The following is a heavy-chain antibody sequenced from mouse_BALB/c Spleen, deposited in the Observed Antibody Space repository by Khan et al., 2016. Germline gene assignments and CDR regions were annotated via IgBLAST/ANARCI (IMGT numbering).Heavy chain of an antibody. CDR1: GFTFSDFY. V-gene: IGHV5-4*02. CDR3: ARASKTFTCGFFDV. CDR2: ISHGGRYT. D-gene: IGHD2-5*01. J-gene: IGHJ1*01. Sequence: EVELVESGGGLVKPGGSLKLSCAASGFTFSDFYMYWLRQTPEKRLEWVATISHGGRYTYYPASVQGRFTISRDHANDNLYLQMTSLTSEDTAMYFCARASKTFTCGFFDVGGAGTTVSVAS.